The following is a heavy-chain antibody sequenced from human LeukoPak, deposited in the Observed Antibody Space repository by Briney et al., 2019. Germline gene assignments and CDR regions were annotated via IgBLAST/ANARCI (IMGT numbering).Heavy chain of an antibody. CDR3: ARAAFSSSSGRRCYFDS. CDR2: MSSSGSTI. Sequence: PGGSLRLSCAASGFTFSDYYMSWIRQAPGEGLEWVSYMSSSGSTIYYADSVKGRFTISRDNAKKSLYLQMNSLRAEDTAVYHCARAAFSSSSGRRCYFDSWGQGILVAVSS. J-gene: IGHJ4*02. D-gene: IGHD6-6*01. V-gene: IGHV3-11*04. CDR1: GFTFSDYY.